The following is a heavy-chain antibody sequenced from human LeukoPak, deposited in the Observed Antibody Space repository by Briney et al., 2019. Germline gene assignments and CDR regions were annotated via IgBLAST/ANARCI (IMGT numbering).Heavy chain of an antibody. CDR2: FYYTGST. D-gene: IGHD6-19*01. CDR3: AQSSGRYLDN. V-gene: IGHV4-59*01. Sequence: SETPSLTCTVSGDSSSNNYWTWIRQSPGKGLEWIGYFYYTGSTNYNPSLQSRVTMSVDTSKNQFSLELSSVTSADTAVYYCAQSSGRYLDNWGQGILVTVSS. J-gene: IGHJ4*02. CDR1: GDSSSNNY.